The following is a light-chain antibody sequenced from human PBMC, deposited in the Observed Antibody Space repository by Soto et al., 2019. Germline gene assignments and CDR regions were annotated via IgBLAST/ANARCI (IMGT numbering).Light chain of an antibody. CDR2: KAS. CDR3: KHYKSYPEA. CDR1: QTLSSW. Sequence: AALSVSERDIVTITFRASQTLSSWLVWYQQKPGKAPKLLIYKASTLKSGVPSRFSGSGSGTEFTLTISSLQPDDFATYYCKHYKSYPEAFGERAMLDI. J-gene: IGKJ1*01. V-gene: IGKV1-5*03.